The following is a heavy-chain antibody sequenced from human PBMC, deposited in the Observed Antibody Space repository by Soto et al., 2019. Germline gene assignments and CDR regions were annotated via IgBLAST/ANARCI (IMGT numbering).Heavy chain of an antibody. V-gene: IGHV1-69*08. CDR2: IIPILGIA. J-gene: IGHJ4*02. CDR3: ARETQYYGSGSYYNGDDY. D-gene: IGHD3-10*01. Sequence: QVQLVQSGAEVKKPGSSVKVSCKASGGTFSSYTISWVRQASGQGLEWMGRIIPILGIANYAQKFQGRVTITADKSTSTAYMELSSLRSEDTAVYYCARETQYYGSGSYYNGDDYWGQGTLVTVSS. CDR1: GGTFSSYT.